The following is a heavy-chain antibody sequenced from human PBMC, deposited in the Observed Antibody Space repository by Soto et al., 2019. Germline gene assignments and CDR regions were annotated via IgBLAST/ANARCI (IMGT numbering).Heavy chain of an antibody. V-gene: IGHV4-30-2*01. J-gene: IGHJ5*02. Sequence: QLQLQESGSGLVKPSQTLSLTCTVSGVSITSGGHPWNWIRQPPGKGLEWIGYSFHNGNTFYNPSFASRVTISVDRSKNQSSLKLTSVTAAHTAMYFCARGVNFYGSGSYGSEYWFDPWGQGTLVTVSS. D-gene: IGHD3-10*01. CDR3: ARGVNFYGSGSYGSEYWFDP. CDR2: SFHNGNT. CDR1: GVSITSGGHP.